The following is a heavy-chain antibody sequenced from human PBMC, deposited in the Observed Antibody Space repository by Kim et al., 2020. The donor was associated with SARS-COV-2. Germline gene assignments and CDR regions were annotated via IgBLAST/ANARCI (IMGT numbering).Heavy chain of an antibody. J-gene: IGHJ4*01. D-gene: IGHD3-16*01. Sequence: GGSLRLSCEASGFTSSDHYMDWVRQAPGKGLEWVGRSRNKANSYTTEYAASVKGRFTISRDDSKNSLYLQMNGLKTEDTAVYYCARVATRKSARGGKDY. CDR2: SRNKANSYTT. CDR1: GFTSSDHY. V-gene: IGHV3-72*01. CDR3: ARVATRKSARGGKDY.